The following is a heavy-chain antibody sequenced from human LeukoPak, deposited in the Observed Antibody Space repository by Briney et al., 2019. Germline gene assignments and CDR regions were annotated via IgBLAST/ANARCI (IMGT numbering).Heavy chain of an antibody. D-gene: IGHD5-12*01. CDR2: IKQDGSEK. J-gene: IGHJ4*02. CDR1: GFTFSSYW. V-gene: IGHV3-7*04. Sequence: GGSLRLSCAASGFTFSSYWMSWVRQAPGKGLEWVANIKQDGSEKYYVDSVKGRFTISRDNAKNSLYLQMNSLRAEDTAVYHCARDMRYGGYGLFDYWGQGTLVTVSS. CDR3: ARDMRYGGYGLFDY.